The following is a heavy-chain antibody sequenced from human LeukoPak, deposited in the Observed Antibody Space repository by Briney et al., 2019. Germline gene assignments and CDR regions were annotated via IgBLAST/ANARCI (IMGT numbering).Heavy chain of an antibody. J-gene: IGHJ5*02. D-gene: IGHD3-10*01. Sequence: SETLSLTCTVSGYSISSGYYWGWIRQPPGKGLEWIGSIYYSGSTYYNPSLKSRVTISVDTSKNQFSLKLSSVTAADTAVYYCARGERGELFSWGQGTLVTVSS. V-gene: IGHV4-38-2*02. CDR1: GYSISSGYY. CDR3: ARGERGELFS. CDR2: IYYSGST.